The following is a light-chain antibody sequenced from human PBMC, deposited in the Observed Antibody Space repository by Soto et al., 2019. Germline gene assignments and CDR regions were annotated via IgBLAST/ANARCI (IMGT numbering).Light chain of an antibody. J-gene: IGLJ1*01. Sequence: QYVLTQPASVSGSPGHSSTISCTGTSSDVGNYNYVSWYQQYQGRVPKLLIYMVSNRASGVSNRFSGSKSGNTASLTISGLQAEDEADYFCTSPTPGSLYVFGTGTKVTVL. CDR3: TSPTPGSLYV. V-gene: IGLV2-14*01. CDR1: SSDVGNYNY. CDR2: MVS.